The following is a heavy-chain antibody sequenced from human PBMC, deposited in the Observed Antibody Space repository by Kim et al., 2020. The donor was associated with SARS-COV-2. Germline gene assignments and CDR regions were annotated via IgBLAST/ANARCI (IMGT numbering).Heavy chain of an antibody. CDR3: ARVRGSGWFEYYYYYYGMDV. V-gene: IGHV4-59*01. J-gene: IGHJ6*02. D-gene: IGHD6-19*01. Sequence: RVTISVDTSKNQFSLKLSSVTAADTAVYYCARVRGSGWFEYYYYYYGMDVWGQGTTVTVSS.